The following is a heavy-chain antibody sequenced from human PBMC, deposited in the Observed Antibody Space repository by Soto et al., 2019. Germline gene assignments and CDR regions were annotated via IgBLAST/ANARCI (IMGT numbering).Heavy chain of an antibody. V-gene: IGHV4-39*07. CDR2: VYYSGST. J-gene: IGHJ3*02. D-gene: IGHD3-10*01. CDR1: GGSVSSSSYY. Sequence: SETLSLTCTVSGGSVSSSSYYWGWVRQPPGKGLEWIGSVYYSGSTYYNPSLESRVTISVDKSKNQFSLKLMSLSAADTAVYYCARSRFEGFGELFFAFDIWGQGTMVTVSS. CDR3: ARSRFEGFGELFFAFDI.